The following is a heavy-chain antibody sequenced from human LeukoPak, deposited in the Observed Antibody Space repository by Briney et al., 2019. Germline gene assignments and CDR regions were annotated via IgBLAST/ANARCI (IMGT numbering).Heavy chain of an antibody. D-gene: IGHD2-2*01. V-gene: IGHV1-69*04. CDR3: ARRGYCSSTSCYGIFDY. CDR2: IIPILGIA. Sequence: GASVKVSCTASGGTFSSYAISWVRQAPGQGLEWMGRIIPILGIANYAQKSQGRVTITADKSTSTAYMELSSLRSEDTAVYYCARRGYCSSTSCYGIFDYWGQGTLVTVSS. CDR1: GGTFSSYA. J-gene: IGHJ4*02.